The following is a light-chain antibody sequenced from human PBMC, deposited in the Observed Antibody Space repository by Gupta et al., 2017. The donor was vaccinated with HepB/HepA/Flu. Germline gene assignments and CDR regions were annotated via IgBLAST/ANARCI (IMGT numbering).Light chain of an antibody. CDR1: QSVLHSPNNKNY. Sequence: DIVMTQSPDSLAVSLGERATINCKSSQSVLHSPNNKNYLAWYQHKPGQPPKLLIYWASSRESGVPDRFSGSGSGTDFTLTISSLQAEDVAVYYCQQYVSSPRTFGQGTKVEIK. J-gene: IGKJ1*01. CDR2: WAS. CDR3: QQYVSSPRT. V-gene: IGKV4-1*01.